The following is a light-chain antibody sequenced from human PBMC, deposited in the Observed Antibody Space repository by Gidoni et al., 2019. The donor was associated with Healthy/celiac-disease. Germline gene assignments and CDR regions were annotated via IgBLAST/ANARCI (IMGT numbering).Light chain of an antibody. V-gene: IGKV1-39*01. Sequence: DIQRTQSPSSLSASVGDRVTITCRESQSISNYLNWYQQKPGKAPKLLIYAASSLQSGVPSRFSGSGSGTDFTLTISSLQPEDFATYYCQQSYSTPRTFXPXTKVDIK. CDR1: QSISNY. CDR3: QQSYSTPRT. J-gene: IGKJ3*01. CDR2: AAS.